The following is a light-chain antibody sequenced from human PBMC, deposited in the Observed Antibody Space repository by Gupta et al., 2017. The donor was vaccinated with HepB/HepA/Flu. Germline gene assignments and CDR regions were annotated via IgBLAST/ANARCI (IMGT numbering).Light chain of an antibody. J-gene: IGLJ2*01. V-gene: IGLV2-14*01. CDR3: SSYTFTSTLVV. CDR1: NSDY. Sequence: QSALAQPASVSGSPGQSITISCTGTNSDYVSWYQQYPGKAPKLLLYNVFDRPSGVSHRFSGSKSGNTASLTISGLQAEEEANYYCSSYTFTSTLVVFGGGTQLTVL. CDR2: NVF.